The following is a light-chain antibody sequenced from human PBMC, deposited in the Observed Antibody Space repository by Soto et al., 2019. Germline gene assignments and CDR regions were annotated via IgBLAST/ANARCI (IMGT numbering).Light chain of an antibody. CDR1: SSDVGGYDR. J-gene: IGLJ3*02. CDR2: EVN. Sequence: QSALTQHASVSGSPGQSITISCTGTSSDVGGYDRVSWYQHHPGKAPTLMIYEVNKRPSGVSYRFSGSKSGNTASLAISGLQAEDEADYYCCSSIGGPIWVFGGGTKLTVL. V-gene: IGLV2-23*02. CDR3: CSSIGGPIWV.